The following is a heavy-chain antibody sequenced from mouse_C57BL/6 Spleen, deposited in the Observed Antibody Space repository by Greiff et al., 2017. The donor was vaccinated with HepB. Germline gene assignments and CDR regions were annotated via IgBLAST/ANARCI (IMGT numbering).Heavy chain of an antibody. CDR2: IDPSDSYT. CDR3: APWLRRGY. J-gene: IGHJ2*01. Sequence: QVQLKQPGAELVRPGTSVKLSCKASGYTFTSYWMHWVKQRPGQGLEWIGVIDPSDSYTNYNQKFKGKATLTVDTSSSTAYMQLSSLTSEDSAVYYCAPWLRRGYWGQGTTLTVSS. V-gene: IGHV1-59*01. D-gene: IGHD2-2*01. CDR1: GYTFTSYW.